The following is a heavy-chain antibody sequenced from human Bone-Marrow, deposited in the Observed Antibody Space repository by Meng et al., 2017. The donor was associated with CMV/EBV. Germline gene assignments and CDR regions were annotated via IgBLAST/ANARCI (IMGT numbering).Heavy chain of an antibody. J-gene: IGHJ5*02. Sequence: ASVKVSCKASGYTFTGYYMHWVRQAPGQGLEWMGWINPNSGGTNYAQKFQGRVTMTRDTSISTAYMELSRLRSDDTAVYYCARRGVYCSSTSCYTSSVDPWGQGTLVTVSS. CDR1: GYTFTGYY. V-gene: IGHV1-2*02. CDR2: INPNSGGT. D-gene: IGHD2-2*02. CDR3: ARRGVYCSSTSCYTSSVDP.